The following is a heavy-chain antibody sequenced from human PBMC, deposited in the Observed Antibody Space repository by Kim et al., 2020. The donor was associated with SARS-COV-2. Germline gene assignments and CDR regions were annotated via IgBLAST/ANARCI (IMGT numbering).Heavy chain of an antibody. CDR3: AKSTYDSGRCTVNNYY. CDR2: ISSSAGTT. CDR1: GFTFNKYA. Sequence: GGSLRLSCEASGFTFNKYAMNWVRQTPGKGLEWVACISSSAGTTEYADSVNGRFTISRDYSKNMVYLQMNSLRAEDTAVYFCAKSTYDSGRCTVNNYY. V-gene: IGHV3-23*01. J-gene: IGHJ6*01. D-gene: IGHD3-10*01.